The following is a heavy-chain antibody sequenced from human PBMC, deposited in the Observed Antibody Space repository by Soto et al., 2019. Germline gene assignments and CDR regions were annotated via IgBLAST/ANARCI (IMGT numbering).Heavy chain of an antibody. V-gene: IGHV4-59*01. CDR1: GGSIINSY. J-gene: IGHJ5*02. CDR2: IYYSGST. Sequence: SETLSLTCTVSGGSIINSYWSWIRQPPGKGLEWIGYIYYSGSTNYNPSLKSRVTISVDTSKNQFSLRLSSVTAADTAVYYCARGDRWLDPWGPGTFLTV. CDR3: ARGDRWLDP. D-gene: IGHD6-19*01.